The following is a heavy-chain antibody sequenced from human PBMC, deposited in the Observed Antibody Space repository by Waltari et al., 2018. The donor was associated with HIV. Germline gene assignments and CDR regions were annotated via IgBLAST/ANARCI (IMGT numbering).Heavy chain of an antibody. Sequence: EVQLLESGGGLVQPGGSRRLSCAASGFAYVSYAITWVRQSPERGVGWVAAVSGSGAKSFYADSVKGRFTISRDNSKNTVFLQMNSLRAADTAIYYCAKAYYENTAYYYDFWGRGTRVTVSS. V-gene: IGHV3-23*01. CDR3: AKAYYENTAYYYDF. D-gene: IGHD3-22*01. CDR1: GFAYVSYA. J-gene: IGHJ4*02. CDR2: VSGSGAKS.